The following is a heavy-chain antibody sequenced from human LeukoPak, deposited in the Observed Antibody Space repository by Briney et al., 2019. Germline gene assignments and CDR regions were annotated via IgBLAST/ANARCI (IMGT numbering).Heavy chain of an antibody. CDR3: ARDPGYCSGGSCYYAFDI. Sequence: GGSLRLSRAASGFTFSSYSMNWVRQAPGKGLEWVSSISSSSSYIYYADSVKGRFTISRDNAKNSLYLQMNSLRAEDTAVYYCARDPGYCSGGSCYYAFDIWGQGTMVTVSS. D-gene: IGHD2-15*01. CDR1: GFTFSSYS. CDR2: ISSSSSYI. V-gene: IGHV3-21*01. J-gene: IGHJ3*02.